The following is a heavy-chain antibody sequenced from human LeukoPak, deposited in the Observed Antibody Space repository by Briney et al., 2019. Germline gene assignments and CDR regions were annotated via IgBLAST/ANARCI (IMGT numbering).Heavy chain of an antibody. CDR1: GGSFSGYY. Sequence: PSETLSLTCAVYGGSFSGYYWSWIRQPPGKGLEWIGEINHSGSTNYNPSLKSRVTISVDTSKSQFSLKLSSVTAADTAVYYCARGSLLAVAGTGWFDPWGQGTLVTVSS. CDR3: ARGSLLAVAGTGWFDP. V-gene: IGHV4-34*01. CDR2: INHSGST. D-gene: IGHD6-19*01. J-gene: IGHJ5*02.